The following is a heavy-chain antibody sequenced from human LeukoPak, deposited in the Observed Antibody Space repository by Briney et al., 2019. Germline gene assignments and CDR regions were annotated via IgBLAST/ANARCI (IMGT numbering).Heavy chain of an antibody. V-gene: IGHV3-74*01. Sequence: GGSLRLSCAASGFTFTTYWIHWVRQGPGKGLVWVSRIKYDGSTSNYADSVKGRFTISRDNAKNTVYPQMNSLRVEDTAVYYCARDQDDAFDIWGQGTMVTVSS. CDR1: GFTFTTYW. J-gene: IGHJ3*02. CDR2: IKYDGSTS. CDR3: ARDQDDAFDI.